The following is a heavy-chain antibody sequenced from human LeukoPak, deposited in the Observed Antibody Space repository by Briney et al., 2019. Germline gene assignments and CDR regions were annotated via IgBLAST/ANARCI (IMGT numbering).Heavy chain of an antibody. D-gene: IGHD2-15*01. Sequence: GGSLRLSCSASGFTFIKHYMSWVRQAPGKGLECVAKINPDGSEKYYMDSVEGRFTISRDNSKNALYLQLNSLSAEDTAVYYCARETWWRFDYWGQGSPVTVSS. V-gene: IGHV3-7*01. CDR1: GFTFIKHY. J-gene: IGHJ4*02. CDR2: INPDGSEK. CDR3: ARETWWRFDY.